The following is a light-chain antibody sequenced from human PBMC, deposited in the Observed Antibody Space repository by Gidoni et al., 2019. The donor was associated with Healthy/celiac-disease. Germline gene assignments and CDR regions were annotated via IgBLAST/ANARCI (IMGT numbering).Light chain of an antibody. J-gene: IGLJ2*01. Sequence: SDVLTHPPPFPVAPGNTARITCGGNNIGSKSVHWYQQKPGQAPVLVVYDDSDRPSGIPERFSGSNSGNTATLTISRVEAGDEADYYCQVWDSSSDHPGVVFGGGTKLTVL. CDR3: QVWDSSSDHPGVV. CDR1: NIGSKS. CDR2: DDS. V-gene: IGLV3-21*03.